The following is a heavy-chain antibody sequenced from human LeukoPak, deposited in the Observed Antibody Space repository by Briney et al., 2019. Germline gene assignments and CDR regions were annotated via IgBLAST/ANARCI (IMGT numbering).Heavy chain of an antibody. V-gene: IGHV3-30*02. CDR1: GFSFDDFG. CDR3: ARLHYDVLTGPFDY. CDR2: VRNDGSDK. Sequence: GGSLRLSCAASGFSFDDFGMHWVRHAPGKGLEWVSFVRNDGSDKYYSGSVKGRFTISRENSKNTLWLQMNSLRAEDTAVYYCARLHYDVLTGPFDYWGQGTLVTVSS. D-gene: IGHD3-9*01. J-gene: IGHJ4*02.